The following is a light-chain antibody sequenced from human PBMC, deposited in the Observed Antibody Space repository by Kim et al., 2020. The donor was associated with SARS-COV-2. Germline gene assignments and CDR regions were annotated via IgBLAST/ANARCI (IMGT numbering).Light chain of an antibody. CDR3: QLYGTSSMYT. J-gene: IGKJ2*01. V-gene: IGKV3-20*01. Sequence: EIVLTQSPGTLSLSPGERATLSCRASQTFSNTYLAWYQQKLGQAPRLLIYAASSRATGIADRFSGSGSGTDFTLTISRLEPEDCAVYYCQLYGTSSMYTFGQGTKLEIK. CDR2: AAS. CDR1: QTFSNTY.